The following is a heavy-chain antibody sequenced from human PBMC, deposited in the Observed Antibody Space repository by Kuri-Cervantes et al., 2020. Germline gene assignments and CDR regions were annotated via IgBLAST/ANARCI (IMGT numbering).Heavy chain of an antibody. CDR1: GFTFSDYY. CDR3: ARGVTTVGRFDY. D-gene: IGHD4-17*01. J-gene: IGHJ4*02. V-gene: IGHV3-11*04. Sequence: GGSLRLSCAASGFTFSDYYITWIRQAPGKGLEWVSYISGNGHTIYYADSVKGRFTISRDNAKNSLYLQINSLRAEDTAVYYCARGVTTVGRFDYWGQGTLVTVSS. CDR2: ISGNGHTI.